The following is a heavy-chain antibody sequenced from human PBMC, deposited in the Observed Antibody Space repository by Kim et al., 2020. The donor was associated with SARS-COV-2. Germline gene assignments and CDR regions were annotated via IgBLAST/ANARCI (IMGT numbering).Heavy chain of an antibody. V-gene: IGHV1-2*02. J-gene: IGHJ5*02. D-gene: IGHD3-9*01. Sequence: ASVKVSCKASGYTFTGYYMHWVRQAPGQGLEWMGWINPNSGDTNYAQKFQGRVTMTRDTSISTAYMELSRLRSDDTAVYYCASLRYFDWLLFSWGQGTLVTVSS. CDR2: INPNSGDT. CDR1: GYTFTGYY. CDR3: ASLRYFDWLLFS.